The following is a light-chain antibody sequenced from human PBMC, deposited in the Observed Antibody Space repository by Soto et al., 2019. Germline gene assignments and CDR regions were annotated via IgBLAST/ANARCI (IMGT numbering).Light chain of an antibody. CDR3: QQYGDPPPYS. CDR1: QSVSRSS. V-gene: IGKV3-20*01. Sequence: EIVLTQSPGTLSLSPGERATLSCRASQSVSRSSLAWYQHKPGQAPRLLIYGASSRAAGIPDRFSGSGSATDFTLTISRLEPEDFAVYYCQQYGDPPPYSFVQGSKLEIK. CDR2: GAS. J-gene: IGKJ2*03.